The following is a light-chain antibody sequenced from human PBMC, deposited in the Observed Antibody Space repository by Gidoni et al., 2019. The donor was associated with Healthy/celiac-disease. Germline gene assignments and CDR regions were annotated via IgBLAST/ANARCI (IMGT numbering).Light chain of an antibody. CDR3: QQSYSTPHT. CDR2: AAS. CDR1: QSISSY. Sequence: DIQMTQSPSSLSASVGDRVTITCRASQSISSYLNWYQQKPGNAPKLLIYAASSLQSGVPSRFSGSGSGTDFTLTISSLQPEDFATDYCQQSYSTPHTFGQGTKLEIK. J-gene: IGKJ2*01. V-gene: IGKV1-39*01.